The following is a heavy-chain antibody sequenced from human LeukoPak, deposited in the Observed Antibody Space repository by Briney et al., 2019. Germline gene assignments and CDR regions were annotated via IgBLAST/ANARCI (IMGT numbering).Heavy chain of an antibody. J-gene: IGHJ4*02. CDR1: GFNFNIYW. CDR3: AKDMNSWRDGSGLGDYFDY. CDR2: TSGSGRSI. V-gene: IGHV3-23*01. D-gene: IGHD6-19*01. Sequence: GGSLRLSCAPSGFNFNIYWMHWVRQAPGKGLEWVSGTSGSGRSIHYADSVKGRFTISRDNSKNTLYLQMNSLRADDTAVYYCAKDMNSWRDGSGLGDYFDYWGQGTLVTVSS.